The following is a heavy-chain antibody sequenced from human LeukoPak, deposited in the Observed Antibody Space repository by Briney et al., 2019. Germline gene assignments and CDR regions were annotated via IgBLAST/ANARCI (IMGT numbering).Heavy chain of an antibody. CDR1: GGSLSDHF. J-gene: IGHJ4*02. CDR2: IRWGTA. CDR3: AKGTERTRISGYYSFDY. D-gene: IGHD5-12*01. Sequence: PSETLSLTCTVSGGSLSDHFWTWIRQPAGKGLEWIGRIRWGTAYYNPSLESRVTISLDTSNNHFSLKATSVTAADTAVYYCAKGTERTRISGYYSFDYWGRGILVTVSS. V-gene: IGHV4-4*07.